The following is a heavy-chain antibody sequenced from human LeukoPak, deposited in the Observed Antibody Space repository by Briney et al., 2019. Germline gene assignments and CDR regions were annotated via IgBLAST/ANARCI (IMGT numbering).Heavy chain of an antibody. J-gene: IGHJ4*02. CDR1: GGSINSVDYY. CDR2: IDYSGYT. CDR3: AREEMAAMQFDY. D-gene: IGHD5-24*01. Sequence: SETLSLTCTVSGGSINSVDYYWSWIRQSPGKGLEWIGFIDYSGYTYFNPSLKSRVSISIDTSKNQFSLKLSSVTAADTAMYYCAREEMAAMQFDYWGLGTLVTVSS. V-gene: IGHV4-30-4*08.